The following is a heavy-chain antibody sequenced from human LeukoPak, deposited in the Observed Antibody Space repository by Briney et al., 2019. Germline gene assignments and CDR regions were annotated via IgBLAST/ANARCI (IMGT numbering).Heavy chain of an antibody. D-gene: IGHD7-27*01. CDR3: ARDSNWGFQ. CDR2: IDNRGST. CDR1: GGSFNFYF. V-gene: IGHV4-34*01. Sequence: SETLSLTCTVSGGSFNFYFWHWIRQPSGKGLEWLADIDNRGSTQYNPSLRGRATISVDTSRNHVSLRLPSVTAADTAVYFCARDSNWGFQWGPGALVTVSS. J-gene: IGHJ4*02.